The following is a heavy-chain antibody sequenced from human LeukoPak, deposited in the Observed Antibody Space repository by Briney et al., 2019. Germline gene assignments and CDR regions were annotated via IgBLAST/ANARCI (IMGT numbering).Heavy chain of an antibody. CDR2: INPESGGT. CDR3: APDSMTYDY. CDR1: GYTFTDYS. J-gene: IGHJ4*02. D-gene: IGHD2-21*01. Sequence: ASVKVSCKASGYTFTDYSMHWVRQAPGQGLEWMGWINPESGGTNYAQTFQGRMTMNRDMSLSTAYMELSSLRSDDTAVCYCAPDSMTYDYWGQGTLVTVSS. V-gene: IGHV1-2*02.